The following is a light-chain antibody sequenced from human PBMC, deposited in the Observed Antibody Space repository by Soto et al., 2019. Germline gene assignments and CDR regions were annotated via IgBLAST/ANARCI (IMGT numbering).Light chain of an antibody. CDR1: ESVHRN. V-gene: IGKV3-15*01. CDR2: YAS. Sequence: EMVMTQSPATLSVSPGERVTLSCRASESVHRNLAWYQQKPGRGPSLLIYYASTRATGVPDRFTGSGSGTEFTLTISSLESEDFGVYYCQHYSNWPRTFGHGTKVEIK. CDR3: QHYSNWPRT. J-gene: IGKJ3*01.